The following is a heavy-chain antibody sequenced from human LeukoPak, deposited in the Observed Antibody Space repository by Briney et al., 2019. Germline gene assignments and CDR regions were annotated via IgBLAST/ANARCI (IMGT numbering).Heavy chain of an antibody. CDR2: ISAYNGNT. J-gene: IGHJ4*02. CDR1: GYTFTSYG. Sequence: ASVKVSCKASGYTFTSYGIGWVRQAPGQGLEWVGWISAYNGNTNSAQKLQGRVTMTTDTSTSTAYMELRSLRSDDTAVYYCARDFTMIVVVTYYWGQGTLVTVSS. D-gene: IGHD3-22*01. CDR3: ARDFTMIVVVTYY. V-gene: IGHV1-18*01.